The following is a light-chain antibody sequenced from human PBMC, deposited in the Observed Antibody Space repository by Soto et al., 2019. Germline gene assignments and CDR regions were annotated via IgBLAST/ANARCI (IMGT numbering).Light chain of an antibody. J-gene: IGKJ1*01. V-gene: IGKV3-15*01. CDR3: QRYSDWPPWT. CDR2: GAS. Sequence: EIVMTQSPDTLSVSPGERASLSCRASQSVKTKLAWYQKKPGQPPRLLIYGASIRATGIPARFSGSGSGTEFTLTISSLQSEDFAVYYCQRYSDWPPWTSGQGTKVDIK. CDR1: QSVKTK.